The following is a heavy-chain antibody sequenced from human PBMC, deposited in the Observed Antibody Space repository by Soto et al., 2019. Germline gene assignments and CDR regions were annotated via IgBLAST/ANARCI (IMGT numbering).Heavy chain of an antibody. V-gene: IGHV4-31*03. CDR1: GGSITSDGTY. D-gene: IGHD6-19*01. CDR3: TNDLGGWNYF. J-gene: IGHJ4*02. Sequence: QVQLQESGPGLVKPSQTLSLTCTVSGGSITSDGTYWTWIRQHPGKGLEWIGYIYYSGTAYYSPSLKSRATISVDTSKNHFSLKLTSVTAADTAVYYCTNDLGGWNYFWGQGTLVTVSS. CDR2: IYYSGTA.